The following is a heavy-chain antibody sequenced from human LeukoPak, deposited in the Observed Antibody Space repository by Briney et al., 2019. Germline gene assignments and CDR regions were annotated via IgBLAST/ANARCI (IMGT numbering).Heavy chain of an antibody. D-gene: IGHD1-26*01. V-gene: IGHV3-23*01. CDR3: ARARWGAAGHHFDS. Sequence: GGSLRLPCAGSGFTFSRYVISWVRQAPGKGLEWVSAIGSSGGGTFYADSVKGRFTISRDNPDNTVYLQMNSLRDEDAALYYCARARWGAAGHHFDSWGQGTRVAVSS. J-gene: IGHJ4*02. CDR2: IGSSGGGT. CDR1: GFTFSRYV.